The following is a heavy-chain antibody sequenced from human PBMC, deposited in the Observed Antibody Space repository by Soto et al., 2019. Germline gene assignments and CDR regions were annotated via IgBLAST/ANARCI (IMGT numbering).Heavy chain of an antibody. CDR3: ARTCSGGSCYSRWVYGMDV. D-gene: IGHD2-15*01. V-gene: IGHV1-69*01. CDR1: GGTFSKYA. Sequence: QVQLVQSGAEVKKPGSSVKVSCKASGGTFSKYAISWVRQAPGQGLEWMGGIIPIFSTVKYTQKFQGRVTITADESTSTAYMELSSVRSEDTAVYYWARTCSGGSCYSRWVYGMDVWGQGTTVTVSS. J-gene: IGHJ6*02. CDR2: IIPIFSTV.